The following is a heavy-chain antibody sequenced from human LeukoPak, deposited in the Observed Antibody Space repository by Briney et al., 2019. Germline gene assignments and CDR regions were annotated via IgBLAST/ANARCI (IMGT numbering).Heavy chain of an antibody. CDR1: GYTLTELS. V-gene: IGHV1-24*01. J-gene: IGHJ6*02. CDR2: FDPEDGET. CDR3: ATDSAYYYYGMDV. Sequence: ASVKVSYKVSGYTLTELSMHWVRQAPGKGLEGMGGFDPEDGETIYAQKFQGRVTMTEDTSTDTAYMELSSLRSEDTAVYYCATDSAYYYYGMDVWGQGTTVTVSS.